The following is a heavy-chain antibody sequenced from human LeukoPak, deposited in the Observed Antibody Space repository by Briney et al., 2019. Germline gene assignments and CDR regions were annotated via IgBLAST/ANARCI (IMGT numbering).Heavy chain of an antibody. Sequence: GESLKISCKGSGYSFTSYWIGWVRQLPGKGLEWMGIIYPGDSDSKYSRSFQGQVTTSADKSINTAYLQWSSLKASDSAMYYCARRLGGADVFDIWGQGTMVTVSS. CDR1: GYSFTSYW. J-gene: IGHJ3*02. D-gene: IGHD3-16*01. CDR3: ARRLGGADVFDI. V-gene: IGHV5-51*01. CDR2: IYPGDSDS.